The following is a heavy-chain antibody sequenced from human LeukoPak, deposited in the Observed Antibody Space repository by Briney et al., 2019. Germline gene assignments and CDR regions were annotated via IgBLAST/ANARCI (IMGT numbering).Heavy chain of an antibody. D-gene: IGHD6-13*01. CDR2: TYYRSKWYN. CDR3: ARGEAAAGIRWFDP. CDR1: GDSVSSNSAA. Sequence: SQTLSLTYAISGDSVSSNSAAWNWIRQSPSRGLEWLGRTYYRSKWYNDYAVSVKSRITINPDTSKNQFSLQLNSVTPEDTAVYYCARGEAAAGIRWFDPWGQGTLVTVSS. J-gene: IGHJ5*02. V-gene: IGHV6-1*01.